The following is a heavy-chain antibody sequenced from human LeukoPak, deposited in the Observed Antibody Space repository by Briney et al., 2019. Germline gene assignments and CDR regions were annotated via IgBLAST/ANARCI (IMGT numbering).Heavy chain of an antibody. CDR1: GGSISSYY. V-gene: IGHV4-59*01. CDR2: IYYSGST. Sequence: KTSETLSLTCTVSGGSISSYYWSWIRQPPGKGLECIGYIYYSGSTNYNPSLKSRVTISVDTSKNQFSLKLSFVTAADTAVYYCARGEMADTPIDYWGQGTLVTVSS. D-gene: IGHD5-24*01. J-gene: IGHJ4*02. CDR3: ARGEMADTPIDY.